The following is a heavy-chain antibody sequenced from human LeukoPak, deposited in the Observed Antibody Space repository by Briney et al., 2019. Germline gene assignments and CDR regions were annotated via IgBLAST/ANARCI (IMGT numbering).Heavy chain of an antibody. D-gene: IGHD1-26*01. CDR2: INNSSYI. Sequence: GGALRHSRAASVFTFSSYIMNWVRPAPGKGLEGVSSINNSSYIYNADSVKGRFTISRDNAKNSLFLQMNNLSPDETAVYFCARDPYSGNYGNYYYYYMDVWGKGTTVTISS. J-gene: IGHJ6*03. V-gene: IGHV3-21*06. CDR1: VFTFSSYI. CDR3: ARDPYSGNYGNYYYYYMDV.